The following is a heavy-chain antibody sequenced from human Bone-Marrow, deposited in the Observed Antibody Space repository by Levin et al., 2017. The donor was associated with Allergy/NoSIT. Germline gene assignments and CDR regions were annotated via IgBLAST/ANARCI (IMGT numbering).Heavy chain of an antibody. CDR1: GFTFDDYA. CDR2: ISWSGNTT. CDR3: AKAKTNSGFVVGFDS. D-gene: IGHD3-22*01. V-gene: IGHV3-9*01. Sequence: GGSLRLSCAVSGFTFDDYAMHWVRQAPGKGLEWVSGISWSGNTTGYADSVKGRFTVSRDNTRNSLHLQMNSLRTDDTAFYYCAKAKTNSGFVVGFDSWGQGTLVTVSS. J-gene: IGHJ5*01.